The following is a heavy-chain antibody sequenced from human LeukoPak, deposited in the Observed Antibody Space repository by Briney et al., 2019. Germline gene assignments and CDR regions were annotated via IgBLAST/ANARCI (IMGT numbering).Heavy chain of an antibody. CDR1: EFTFSNNW. CDR2: IKEDGSIK. CDR3: ASFGILVSWGAFDI. J-gene: IGHJ3*02. Sequence: GGSLRLSCAASEFTFSNNWMSWVCQAPGKGPEWVASIKEDGSIKYYVDSVKGRFTISRDNAKNSLYLQMSSLRAEDTAVYYCASFGILVSWGAFDIWGQGTMVTVSS. D-gene: IGHD5/OR15-5a*01. V-gene: IGHV3-7*01.